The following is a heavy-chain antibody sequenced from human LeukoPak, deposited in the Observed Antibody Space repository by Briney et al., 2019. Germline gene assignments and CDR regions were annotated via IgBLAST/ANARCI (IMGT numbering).Heavy chain of an antibody. CDR2: TLHSGNT. Sequence: SETLSLTCTVSGDSMNSFAYSWSWIRQHAGRGLGWIGYTLHSGNTYYNPSLKSRVTISVATSKNQFSLRLNSVTAADTAVYFCARESRGPHDHLDYWGQGTLAIVSS. CDR1: GDSMNSFAYS. CDR3: ARESRGPHDHLDY. D-gene: IGHD3-10*01. J-gene: IGHJ4*02. V-gene: IGHV4-31*03.